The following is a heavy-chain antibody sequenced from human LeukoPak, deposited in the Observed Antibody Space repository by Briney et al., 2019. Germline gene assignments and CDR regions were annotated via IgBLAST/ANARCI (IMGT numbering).Heavy chain of an antibody. D-gene: IGHD3-10*01. Sequence: GGSLRLSCAASGFTFSSYAMHWVRQAPGKGLEWVAVISYDGSNKYYADSVKGRFTISRDNSKNTLYLQMNSLRAEDTAVYYCAREGLDYYGSGRGVPFDYWGQGTLVTVSS. J-gene: IGHJ4*02. CDR1: GFTFSSYA. CDR2: ISYDGSNK. V-gene: IGHV3-30-3*01. CDR3: AREGLDYYGSGRGVPFDY.